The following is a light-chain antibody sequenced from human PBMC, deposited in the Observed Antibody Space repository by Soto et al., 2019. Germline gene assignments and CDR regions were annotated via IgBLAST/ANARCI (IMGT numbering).Light chain of an antibody. CDR1: QSVNSNF. J-gene: IGKJ5*01. Sequence: EIVLTQSPGTLSLSPGERSTLSCMAIQSVNSNFLAWYQQKPGQAPRLXIYGASTMATGIPARFSGSGSGTDFTLTISRLETEDFAVYYCQQYGSSIPVTFGQGARWRL. CDR3: QQYGSSIPVT. V-gene: IGKV3-20*01. CDR2: GAS.